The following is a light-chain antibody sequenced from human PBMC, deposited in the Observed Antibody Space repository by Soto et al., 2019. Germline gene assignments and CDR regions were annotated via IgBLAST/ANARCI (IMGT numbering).Light chain of an antibody. Sequence: EVVLTQSPGTLSLSPGEGATLSCRASQSVSSSYLAWYQQKAGQAPRLLIFGASSRASGIPDRFSGSGSGTDCPLTISRLEPEDFAMYYCQQYGSSPLTCGGGTKVEIK. J-gene: IGKJ4*01. CDR1: QSVSSSY. CDR3: QQYGSSPLT. V-gene: IGKV3-20*01. CDR2: GAS.